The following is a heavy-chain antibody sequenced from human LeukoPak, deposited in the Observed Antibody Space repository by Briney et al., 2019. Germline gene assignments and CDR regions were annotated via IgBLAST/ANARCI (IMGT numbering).Heavy chain of an antibody. CDR3: ASPWYSGSYSGVQH. J-gene: IGHJ1*01. CDR1: GYTFTGFY. V-gene: IGHV1-2*02. Sequence: ASVKVSCKASGYTFTGFYIHWVRQAPGQGLEWMGWINPNSGDTNYAQKFQGRVTMTRDTSISTAYMELNRLRSDDTAIYYCASPWYSGSYSGVQHWGQGTLVTV. D-gene: IGHD1-26*01. CDR2: INPNSGDT.